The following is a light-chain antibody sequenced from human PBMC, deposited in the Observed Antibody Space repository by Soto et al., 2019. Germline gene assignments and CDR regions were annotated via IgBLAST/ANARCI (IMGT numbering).Light chain of an antibody. CDR1: SSDVSGYNY. J-gene: IGLJ1*01. V-gene: IGLV2-11*01. CDR2: DVS. Sequence: QSALTQPRSVSGSPGQSVTISCTGTSSDVSGYNYVSWYQQHPGKAPKFMISDVSKRPSGVPDRFSGSKSGNTASLTISGLQAEDEADYYCCSYAGGYTYVFGTGTKLTVL. CDR3: CSYAGGYTYV.